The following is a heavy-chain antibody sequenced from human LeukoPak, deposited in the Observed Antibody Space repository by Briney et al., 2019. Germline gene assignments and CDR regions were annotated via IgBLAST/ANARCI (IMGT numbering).Heavy chain of an antibody. D-gene: IGHD3-16*02. CDR1: GGTFSSYA. J-gene: IGHJ6*03. CDR2: IIPIFGTA. CDR3: AFGGVIVPTYYYYMDV. V-gene: IGHV1-69*01. Sequence: SSVKVSCKASGGTFSSYAISWVRQAPGQGLAWVGGIIPIFGTANYAQKFQGRVTITADESTSTAYMELSSLRSEDTAVYYCAFGGVIVPTYYYYMDVWGKGTTVTVSS.